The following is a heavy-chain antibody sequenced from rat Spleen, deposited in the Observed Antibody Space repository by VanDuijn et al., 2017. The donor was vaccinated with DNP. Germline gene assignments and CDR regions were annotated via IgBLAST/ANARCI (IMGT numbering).Heavy chain of an antibody. CDR3: ARHRTIMPYYYAMDA. CDR1: GFTFSDHN. Sequence: EVQLVESGGGLVQPGRSLKLSCAASGFTFSDHNMAWVRQAPKRGLEWVATIDYDGSNTYYRDSVKGRLTISRDNAKSTLYLQMDSLRSEDTATYYCARHRTIMPYYYAMDAWGQGASVTVSS. J-gene: IGHJ4*01. V-gene: IGHV5-7*01. CDR2: IDYDGSNT. D-gene: IGHD1-12*01.